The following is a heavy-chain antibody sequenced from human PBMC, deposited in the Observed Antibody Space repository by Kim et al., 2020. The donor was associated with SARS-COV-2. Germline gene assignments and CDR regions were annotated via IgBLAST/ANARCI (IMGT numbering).Heavy chain of an antibody. D-gene: IGHD3-10*01. CDR1: GGTFSSYA. CDR2: IIPILGIA. V-gene: IGHV1-69*04. CDR3: ARDGLGTGVNFDY. J-gene: IGHJ4*02. Sequence: KVSCKASGGTFSSYAISWVRQAPGQGLEWMGRIIPILGIANNAQKFQGRVTITADKSTSTAYMELSSLRSEDTAVYYCARDGLGTGVNFDYWGQGTLVTVSS.